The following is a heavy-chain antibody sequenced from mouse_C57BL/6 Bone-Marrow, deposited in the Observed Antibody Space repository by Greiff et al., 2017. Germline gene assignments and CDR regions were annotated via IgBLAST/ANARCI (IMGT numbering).Heavy chain of an antibody. D-gene: IGHD2-12*01. CDR3: SRALRRVGDY. CDR1: GFTFSSYA. Sequence: EVQRVESGGGLVKPGGSLKLSCAASGFTFSSYAMSWVRQTPEKRLEWVATISDGGSYTYYPDNVKGRFTISRDNAKNNLYMQMSHLKSEDTAMYYCSRALRRVGDYWGQGTTLTVSS. V-gene: IGHV5-4*01. CDR2: ISDGGSYT. J-gene: IGHJ2*01.